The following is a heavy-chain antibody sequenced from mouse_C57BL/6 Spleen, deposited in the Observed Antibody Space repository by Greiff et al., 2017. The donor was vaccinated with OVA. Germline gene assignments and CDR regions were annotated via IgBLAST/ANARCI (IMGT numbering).Heavy chain of an antibody. CDR3: ARELFPRPLYLDY. CDR1: GYTFTSYW. J-gene: IGHJ2*01. D-gene: IGHD1-1*01. Sequence: VQLQQPGTELVKPGASVKLSCKASGYTFTSYWMHWVKQRPGQGLEWIGNINPSNGGTNYNEKFRSKATLTVDKSSSTASMQLSSLTSENSAFYCGARELFPRPLYLDYWGQGTTLTLSS. V-gene: IGHV1-53*01. CDR2: INPSNGGT.